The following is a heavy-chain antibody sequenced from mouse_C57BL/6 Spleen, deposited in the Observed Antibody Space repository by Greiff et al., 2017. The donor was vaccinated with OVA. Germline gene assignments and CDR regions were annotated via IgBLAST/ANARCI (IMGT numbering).Heavy chain of an antibody. CDR2: IYPGSGST. V-gene: IGHV1-55*01. J-gene: IGHJ3*01. D-gene: IGHD2-4*01. Sequence: VQLQQPGAELVKPGASVKMSCKASGYTFTSYWITWVKRRPGQGLEWIGDIYPGSGSTNYNEKFKSKATLTVDTSSSTAYMQLSSLTSEDSAVYYCARSRDDSQAWFAYWGQGTLVTVSA. CDR3: ARSRDDSQAWFAY. CDR1: GYTFTSYW.